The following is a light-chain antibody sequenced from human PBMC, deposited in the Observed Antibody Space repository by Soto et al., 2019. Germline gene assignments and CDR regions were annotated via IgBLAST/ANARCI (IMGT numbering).Light chain of an antibody. Sequence: EIVLTQSPGTLSLSPGERATLSCRAGQSVSSNYLAWYQQKPGQAPRLLIYGASTRATGIPARFSGSGSATEFTLTISSLQPDDFATYYCQHYKMYSPWTFGQGTKVDIK. CDR1: QSVSSNY. V-gene: IGKV3-20*01. J-gene: IGKJ1*01. CDR2: GAS. CDR3: QHYKMYSPWT.